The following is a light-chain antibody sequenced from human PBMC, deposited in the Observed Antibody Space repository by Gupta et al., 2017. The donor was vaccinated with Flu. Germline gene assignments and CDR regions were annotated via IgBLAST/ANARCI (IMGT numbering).Light chain of an antibody. CDR3: QQYYSTPYN. V-gene: IGKV4-1*01. J-gene: IGKJ2*01. CDR2: WAS. Sequence: DIAMTQSADSLAVSLGERATIHCKSSQSLVYSSTKKNYFAWYQQKPGQPPKLLFYWASTWEYLVPDRISSSGSGTDCTLTISSLQADDVAVYYWQQYYSTPYNFGQGTKLEIK. CDR1: QSLVYSSTKKNY.